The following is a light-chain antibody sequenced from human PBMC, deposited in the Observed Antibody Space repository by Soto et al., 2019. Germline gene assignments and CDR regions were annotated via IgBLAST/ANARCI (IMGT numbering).Light chain of an antibody. J-gene: IGKJ5*01. V-gene: IGKV1-39*01. CDR3: QQDNSCPLT. CDR1: QSISSD. CDR2: AAS. Sequence: DIPLTHTPFSLYPAVPNIVTITCRASQSISSDLNWYQQKPGKAPKLLIYAASSLQSGAPSRFSGSGSGTDFTLTISSLQPEDFATYYCQQDNSCPLTFGQGTRLDIK.